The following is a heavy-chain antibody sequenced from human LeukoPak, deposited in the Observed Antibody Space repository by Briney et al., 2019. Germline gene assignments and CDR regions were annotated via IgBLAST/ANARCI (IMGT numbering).Heavy chain of an antibody. Sequence: SETLSLXCTVSGGSISSGSYYWSWFRQPAGKGLEWIGRIYTSGITNYNPSLKSRVTISVDTSKNQFSLKLSSVTAADTALYYCARVTYYYDDWGQGTLVTVSS. CDR2: IYTSGIT. CDR1: GGSISSGSYY. CDR3: ARVTYYYDD. V-gene: IGHV4-61*02. J-gene: IGHJ4*02.